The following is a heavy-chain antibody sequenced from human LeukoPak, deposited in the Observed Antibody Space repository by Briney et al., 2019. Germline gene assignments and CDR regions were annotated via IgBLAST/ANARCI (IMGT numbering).Heavy chain of an antibody. CDR1: GFTFSTYS. J-gene: IGHJ4*02. V-gene: IGHV3-48*01. CDR2: IRSSSSPI. Sequence: GGFLRLSCAASGFTFSTYSMNWVRQAPGKGLEWVSYIRSSSSPIYYADSVKGRFTISRDNSKNTLYLQMNSLRAEDTAVYYCAKDRYGSGSYSHDTDFDYWGQGTLVTVSS. D-gene: IGHD3-10*01. CDR3: AKDRYGSGSYSHDTDFDY.